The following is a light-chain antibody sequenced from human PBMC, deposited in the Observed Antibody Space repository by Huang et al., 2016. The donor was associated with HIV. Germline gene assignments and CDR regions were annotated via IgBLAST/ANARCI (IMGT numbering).Light chain of an antibody. CDR2: DAS. V-gene: IGKV3-11*01. CDR3: QQYNTWPIT. CDR1: QSVSKY. Sequence: EIVLTQSPATLSLSPGERATLSCRASQSVSKYLAWYQQKPGQAPSLIIFDASNRATGTAARFSGSGSGTGFTLTISSLEPEDFALYYCQQYNTWPITFGQGTRLDIK. J-gene: IGKJ5*01.